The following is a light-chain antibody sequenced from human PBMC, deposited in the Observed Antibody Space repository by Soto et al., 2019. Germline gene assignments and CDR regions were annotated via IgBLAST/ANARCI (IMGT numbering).Light chain of an antibody. CDR1: QGITNH. CDR2: AAS. J-gene: IGKJ1*01. Sequence: DIQMTQSPSTLSASVGDRVTVTCRASQGITNHLAWYQHKPGTAPKLLIYAASTLEPGVPSRFSGSGSGTDFTLTITTLQPEDVATYYCQNYIRAPWTFGQGTKVDI. CDR3: QNYIRAPWT. V-gene: IGKV1-27*01.